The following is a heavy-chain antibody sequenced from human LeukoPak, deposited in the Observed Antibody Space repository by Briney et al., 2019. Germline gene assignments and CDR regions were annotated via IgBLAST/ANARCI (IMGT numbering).Heavy chain of an antibody. Sequence: ASVKVSCTASGYTFTSYDINWVRQATGQGLEWMGWMNPNSGNTGYAQKFQGRVSMTRNTSISTAYMELSSLRSEDTAVYYCARFTSDIVVVPAAIPKGYYYYYMDVWGKGTTVTVSS. CDR2: MNPNSGNT. D-gene: IGHD2-2*02. CDR3: ARFTSDIVVVPAAIPKGYYYYYMDV. CDR1: GYTFTSYD. J-gene: IGHJ6*03. V-gene: IGHV1-8*01.